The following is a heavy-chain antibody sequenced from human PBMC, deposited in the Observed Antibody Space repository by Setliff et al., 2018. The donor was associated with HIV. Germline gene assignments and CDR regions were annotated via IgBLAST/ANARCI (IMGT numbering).Heavy chain of an antibody. CDR2: ISYDGSNK. J-gene: IGHJ4*02. D-gene: IGHD3-10*01. Sequence: GGSLRLSCAASGFTFSNSAMHWVRQAPGKGLGWVAGISYDGSNKYYTDSVKGRFTISRDTSKNTLFLQMNSLRPEDTAVYYCARVRLYNSALDYWGQGTLVTAPQ. CDR3: ARVRLYNSALDY. V-gene: IGHV3-30*14. CDR1: GFTFSNSA.